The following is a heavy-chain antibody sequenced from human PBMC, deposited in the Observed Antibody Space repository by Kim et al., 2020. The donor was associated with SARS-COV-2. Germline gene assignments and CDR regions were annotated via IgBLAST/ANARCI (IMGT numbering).Heavy chain of an antibody. V-gene: IGHV4-59*01. CDR3: ARFSTHYGMDV. D-gene: IGHD3-3*02. J-gene: IGHJ6*02. Sequence: NYDPALKSRVTISVVTSKTQFSLKLSSVTAADTAVYYCARFSTHYGMDVWGQGTTVTVSS.